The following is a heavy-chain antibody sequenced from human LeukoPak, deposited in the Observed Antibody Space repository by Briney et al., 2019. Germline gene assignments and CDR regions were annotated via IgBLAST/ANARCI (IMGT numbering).Heavy chain of an antibody. D-gene: IGHD1-14*01. CDR3: AKDNNGILGRGLDY. V-gene: IGHV3-9*03. CDR2: ISWNSGSI. Sequence: PGGSLTLSCAASGFTFDDYAMHWVRQAPGKGLEWVAGISWNSGSIGYAGSVKGRFTISRDNAKNSLYLQMNSLRAEDMALYYCAKDNNGILGRGLDYWDQGTLVTVSS. CDR1: GFTFDDYA. J-gene: IGHJ4*02.